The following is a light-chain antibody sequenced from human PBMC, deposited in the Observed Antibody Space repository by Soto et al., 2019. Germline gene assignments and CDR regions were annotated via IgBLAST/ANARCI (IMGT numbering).Light chain of an antibody. CDR2: WAS. V-gene: IGKV4-1*01. CDR3: QQYYYTPPLP. Sequence: DIVMTQSPDSLAVSLGERATINCKSSQSVLYSSNNKNYLAWYQQKAGQPPKLLIYWASTRESGVPDRFSGSGSAIDFPLTISSVQAEAVAVYNCQQYYYTPPLPFGGGTKVEIK. CDR1: QSVLYSSNNKNY. J-gene: IGKJ4*01.